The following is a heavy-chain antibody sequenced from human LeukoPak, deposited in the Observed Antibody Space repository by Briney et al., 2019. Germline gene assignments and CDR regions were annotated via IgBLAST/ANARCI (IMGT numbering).Heavy chain of an antibody. CDR1: GFTFSSYS. J-gene: IGHJ4*02. CDR2: ISSSSSYI. V-gene: IGHV3-21*01. CDR3: ASGGGVAAAGY. Sequence: GGSLRLSCAASGFTFSSYSMNWVRQAPGKGLEWVSSISSSSSYIYYADSVKGRFTISRDNAKNSLYLQMNSLRAEDTAVYYCASGGGVAAAGYWGQGTLVTVSS. D-gene: IGHD6-13*01.